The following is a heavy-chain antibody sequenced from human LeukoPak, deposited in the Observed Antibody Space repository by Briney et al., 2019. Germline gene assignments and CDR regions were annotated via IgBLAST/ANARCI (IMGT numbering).Heavy chain of an antibody. V-gene: IGHV3-30-3*01. Sequence: GGSLRLSCAASGFTFRSYAMHWVRQAPDKGLEWVAGISYDGSNKYYADSVKGRFTISRDNSKNTLYLQMNSLRAEDTAVYYCIAVAVRFEEPLDAFDIWGQGTMVTVSS. CDR1: GFTFRSYA. CDR2: ISYDGSNK. CDR3: IAVAVRFEEPLDAFDI. J-gene: IGHJ3*02. D-gene: IGHD6-19*01.